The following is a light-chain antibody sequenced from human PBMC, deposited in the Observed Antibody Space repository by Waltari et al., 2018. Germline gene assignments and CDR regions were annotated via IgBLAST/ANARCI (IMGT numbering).Light chain of an antibody. J-gene: IGLJ2*01. CDR3: QSYDRSLSVV. Sequence: QSALTQPPSVSGAPGQRVTISCTGSGSNIGAGYAVHWYQQFPGTAPKLLLYGNNNRPSGVPDRFSASKTGTSASLAITGLQAEDEADYYCQSYDRSLSVVFGGGTKLTVL. CDR2: GNN. CDR1: GSNIGAGYA. V-gene: IGLV1-40*01.